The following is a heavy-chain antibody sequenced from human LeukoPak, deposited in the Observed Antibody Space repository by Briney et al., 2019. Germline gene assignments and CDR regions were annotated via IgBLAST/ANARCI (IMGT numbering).Heavy chain of an antibody. CDR3: AKVGPLEWLLSLDY. J-gene: IGHJ4*02. CDR2: IWYDGSNK. Sequence: GGSLRLSCAASGFTFSSYGMHWVRQAPGKGLEGVAVIWYDGSNKYYADSVKGRFTISRDNSKNTLYLQMNSLRAEDTAVYYCAKVGPLEWLLSLDYWGQGTLVTVSS. D-gene: IGHD3-3*01. V-gene: IGHV3-33*06. CDR1: GFTFSSYG.